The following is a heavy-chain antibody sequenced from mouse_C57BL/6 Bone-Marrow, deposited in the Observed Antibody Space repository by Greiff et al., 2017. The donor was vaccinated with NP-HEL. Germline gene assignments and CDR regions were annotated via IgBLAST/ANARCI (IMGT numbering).Heavy chain of an antibody. CDR1: GYTFTSYW. V-gene: IGHV1-50*01. J-gene: IGHJ1*03. D-gene: IGHD1-1*01. CDR3: ARLPTTVVATRYFDV. Sequence: QVQLQQPGAELVKPGASVKLSCKASGYTFTSYWMQWVKQRPGQGLEWIGEIDPSDSYTNYNQKFKGKATLTVDTSSSTAYMQLSSLTSEDFAVYYCARLPTTVVATRYFDVWGTGTTVTVSS. CDR2: IDPSDSYT.